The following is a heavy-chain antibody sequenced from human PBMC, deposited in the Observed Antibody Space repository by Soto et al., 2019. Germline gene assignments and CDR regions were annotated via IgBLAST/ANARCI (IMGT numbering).Heavy chain of an antibody. D-gene: IGHD5-12*01. Sequence: GASLKISCKGSGYSFTSYWISWVRQMPGKGLEWMGRIDPSDSYTNYSPSFQGHVTISADKSISTAYLQWSSLKASDTAMNYCARLFPGYSGYDYGYYFDYWGQGTLVTVSS. V-gene: IGHV5-10-1*01. CDR1: GYSFTSYW. CDR3: ARLFPGYSGYDYGYYFDY. J-gene: IGHJ4*02. CDR2: IDPSDSYT.